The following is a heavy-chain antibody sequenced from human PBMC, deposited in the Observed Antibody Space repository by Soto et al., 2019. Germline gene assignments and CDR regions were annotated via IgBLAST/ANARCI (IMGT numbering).Heavy chain of an antibody. CDR2: IWYDGSNK. CDR1: GFTFSSYG. D-gene: IGHD5-18*01. V-gene: IGHV3-33*01. CDR3: ARGRYSYGYGEAFDI. Sequence: QVQLVESGGGVVQPGRSLRLSCAASGFTFSSYGMHWVRQAPGKGLEWVAVIWYDGSNKYYADSVKGRFTISRDNSKNTLYLQMNSLRAEDTVVYYCARGRYSYGYGEAFDIWGQGTMVTVSS. J-gene: IGHJ3*02.